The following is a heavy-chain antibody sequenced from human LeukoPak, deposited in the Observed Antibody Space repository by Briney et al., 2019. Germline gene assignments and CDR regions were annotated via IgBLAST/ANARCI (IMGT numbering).Heavy chain of an antibody. D-gene: IGHD1-26*01. CDR2: INTDGSIT. V-gene: IGHV3-74*01. CDR3: AREGSGTYYIDY. Sequence: PGGSLRLSCAASEFTFSPYWMHWVRQAPGKGLVWVSLINTDGSITRYADSVKGRFTISRDNAKNTLYLQMNSLRAEDAAVYYCAREGSGTYYIDYWGQGTLVTASS. CDR1: EFTFSPYW. J-gene: IGHJ4*02.